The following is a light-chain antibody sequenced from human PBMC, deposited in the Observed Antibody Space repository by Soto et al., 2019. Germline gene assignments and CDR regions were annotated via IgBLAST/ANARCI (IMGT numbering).Light chain of an antibody. CDR2: DFF. V-gene: IGLV2-14*03. J-gene: IGLJ2*01. Sequence: QSALTQPASVSGSPGQSITISCTGTGNDVGGFNYVSWYLQHPGKAPKLMIYDFFNRPSGVSSRFSGSKSGNTASLTISGLQAEDEADYFCSSYTSNATLLFGGGTQLTVL. CDR1: GNDVGGFNY. CDR3: SSYTSNATLL.